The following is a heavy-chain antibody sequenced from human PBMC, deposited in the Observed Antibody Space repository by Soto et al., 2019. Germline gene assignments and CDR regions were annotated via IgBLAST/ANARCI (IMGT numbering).Heavy chain of an antibody. D-gene: IGHD5-18*01. CDR2: SNHVGST. Sequence: QVQLQQWGAGLLKPSETLSLTCAVYGGSFSGFYWSWIRQPPGKGLEWIGESNHVGSTNYNPSRKSRVTMSVHPSKNQFSLRLTSVTAADTAVYYCARVLIAGVTTDWGQGTLVTVSS. J-gene: IGHJ4*02. V-gene: IGHV4-34*01. CDR3: ARVLIAGVTTD. CDR1: GGSFSGFY.